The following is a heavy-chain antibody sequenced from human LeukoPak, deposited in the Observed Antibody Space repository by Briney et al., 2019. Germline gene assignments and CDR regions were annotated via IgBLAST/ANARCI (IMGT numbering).Heavy chain of an antibody. CDR1: GYTFTSYA. J-gene: IGHJ6*02. CDR3: ARDQLPPRYCSGGSCYYYYGMDV. Sequence: ASVTVSCKASGYTFTSYAMHWVRQAPGQRLEWMGWINAGNGNTKYSQKFQGRVTITRDTSASTAYMELSSLRSEDTAVYYCARDQLPPRYCSGGSCYYYYGMDVWGQGTTVTVSS. V-gene: IGHV1-3*01. D-gene: IGHD2-15*01. CDR2: INAGNGNT.